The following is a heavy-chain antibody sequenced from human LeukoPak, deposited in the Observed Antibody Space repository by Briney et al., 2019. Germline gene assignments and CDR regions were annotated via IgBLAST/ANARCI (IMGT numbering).Heavy chain of an antibody. CDR1: GGSFSGYY. Sequence: SETLSLTCAVYGGSFSGYYWSWIRQPPGKGLEWIGEINHSESTNYNPSLKSRVTISVDTSKNQFSLKLSSVTAADTAVYYCARGILTDASNYFDYWGQGTLVTVSS. V-gene: IGHV4-34*01. CDR3: ARGILTDASNYFDY. J-gene: IGHJ4*02. CDR2: INHSEST.